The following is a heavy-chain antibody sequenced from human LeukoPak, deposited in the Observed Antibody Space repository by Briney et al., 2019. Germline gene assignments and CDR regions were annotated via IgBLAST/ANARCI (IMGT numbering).Heavy chain of an antibody. D-gene: IGHD4-17*01. CDR3: AKDRDDYGDPDAFDI. CDR1: RLDVSSSY. J-gene: IGHJ3*02. Sequence: GGSVRLLCGAWRLDVSSSYMLWLRQATGKGLEWVSANGGSRGNTYYADSVRGRFTISRDNSKNTLYLQMNSLGAEDTAVYYCAKDRDDYGDPDAFDIWGQGTMVTVSS. V-gene: IGHV3-23*01. CDR2: NGGSRGNT.